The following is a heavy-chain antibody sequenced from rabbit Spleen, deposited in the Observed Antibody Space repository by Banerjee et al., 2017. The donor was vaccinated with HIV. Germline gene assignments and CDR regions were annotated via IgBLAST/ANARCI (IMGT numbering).Heavy chain of an antibody. V-gene: IGHV1S7*01. CDR1: GFDFSSYY. CDR3: ARDLVAVIGWNFNL. D-gene: IGHD1-1*01. CDR2: IYAGKGST. J-gene: IGHJ4*01. Sequence: QLKETGGGLVQPGGSLTLSCKASGFDFSSYYMSWVRQAPGKGLEWIGIIYAGKGSTDYASWVNGRFTISSDNAQNTVDLQMNSLTAADTATYFCARDLVAVIGWNFNLWGPGTLVTVS.